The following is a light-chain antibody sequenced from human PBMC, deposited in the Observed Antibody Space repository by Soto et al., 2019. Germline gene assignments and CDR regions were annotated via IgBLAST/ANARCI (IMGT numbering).Light chain of an antibody. Sequence: DIQLTQSPSSLSASVGDRVTLTCRASQGSSNYVAWYQQKPGKVPKLLRDAASPLQSGGPSRFSGSGSGTDFTLTISSLQPAAVATYYCQKYNSAPHTFGQGTRLEIK. CDR3: QKYNSAPHT. CDR1: QGSSNY. CDR2: AAS. V-gene: IGKV1-27*01. J-gene: IGKJ5*01.